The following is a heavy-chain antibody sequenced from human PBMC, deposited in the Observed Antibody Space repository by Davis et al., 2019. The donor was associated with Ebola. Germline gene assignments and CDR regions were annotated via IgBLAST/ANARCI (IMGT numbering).Heavy chain of an antibody. D-gene: IGHD6-19*01. J-gene: IGHJ4*02. CDR1: GFSFDDYA. CDR2: ISWNSGSI. CDR3: AKGKQWLAYYFDY. Sequence: SLMTPRAASGFSFDDYAMHWVRQAPGKGLEWVSGISWNSGSIGYADSVKGRFTISRDNAKNSLYLQMNSLRAEDTALYYCAKGKQWLAYYFDYWGQGTLVTVSS. V-gene: IGHV3-9*01.